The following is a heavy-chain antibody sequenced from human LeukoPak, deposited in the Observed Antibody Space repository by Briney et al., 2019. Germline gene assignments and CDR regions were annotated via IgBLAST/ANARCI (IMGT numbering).Heavy chain of an antibody. CDR3: ARGGPRYDILTGYYYYYYMDV. CDR2: INHSGST. V-gene: IGHV4-34*01. CDR1: GGSFSGYY. D-gene: IGHD3-9*01. J-gene: IGHJ6*03. Sequence: PSETLSLTCAVYGGSFSGYYWSWIRQPPGKGLEWIGEINHSGSTNYNPSLKSRVTISVDTSKNQFSLKLSSVTAADTAVYYCARGGPRYDILTGYYYYYYMDVWGNGTTVTVSS.